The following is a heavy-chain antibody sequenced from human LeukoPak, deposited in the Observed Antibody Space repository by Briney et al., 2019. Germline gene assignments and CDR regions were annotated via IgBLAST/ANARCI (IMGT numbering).Heavy chain of an antibody. CDR1: GFTFSSHA. CDR2: VSGSGDNT. Sequence: GGSLRLSCAATGFTFSSHAMSWVRQAPGEGLEWVSAVSGSGDNTYYADSVKGRFTISRDNSKNTLYLHMSSLRAEDTAVYYCACTAYYYYYLDVWGKGTTVTVSS. D-gene: IGHD5-18*01. V-gene: IGHV3-23*01. CDR3: ACTAYYYYYLDV. J-gene: IGHJ6*03.